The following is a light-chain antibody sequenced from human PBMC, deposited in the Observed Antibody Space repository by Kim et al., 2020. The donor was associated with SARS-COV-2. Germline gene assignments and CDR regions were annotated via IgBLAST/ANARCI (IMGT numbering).Light chain of an antibody. CDR1: QSISNY. CDR3: QQSYSVPYT. Sequence: DIQVTQSPPSLSASLGDRVTITCRASQSISNYLNWYQHKPGKAPKLLIYATSKLQSGVPSRFSGTEFGTDFTLTITTLQPEDFATYFCQQSYSVPYTFGQGTKPEI. J-gene: IGKJ2*01. CDR2: ATS. V-gene: IGKV1-39*01.